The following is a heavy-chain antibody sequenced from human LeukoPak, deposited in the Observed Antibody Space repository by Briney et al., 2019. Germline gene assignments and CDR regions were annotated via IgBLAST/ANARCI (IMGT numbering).Heavy chain of an antibody. V-gene: IGHV3-23*01. CDR1: GFTFTSYA. CDR3: AKELMGFGY. CDR2: VSGTGITT. D-gene: IGHD2-8*01. J-gene: IGHJ4*02. Sequence: GGSLRLSCGASGFTFTSYAMSWVRQAPGKGLEWVSSVSGTGITTYYADSVKGRFTVSRDNSKDTVYLQMNSLRGEDTAVYYCAKELMGFGYWGQGSLVTVSS.